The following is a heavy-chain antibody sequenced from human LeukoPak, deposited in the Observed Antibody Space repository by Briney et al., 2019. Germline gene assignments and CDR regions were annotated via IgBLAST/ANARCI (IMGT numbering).Heavy chain of an antibody. CDR1: GFTCSTYV. J-gene: IGHJ3*02. V-gene: IGHV3-23*01. CDR2: ILRNGDST. Sequence: AGGSLRLSCAASGFTCSTYVMSWVRQAPGKGLEWLSLILRNGDSTYYADSVKGRFTISRDNSKNTLYLQMNSLRAEDTAVYYCARLSSFAFDIWGQGTMVTVSS. CDR3: ARLSSFAFDI. D-gene: IGHD3-16*02.